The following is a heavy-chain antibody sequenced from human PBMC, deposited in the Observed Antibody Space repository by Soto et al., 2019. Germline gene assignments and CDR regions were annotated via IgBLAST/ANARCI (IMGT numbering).Heavy chain of an antibody. V-gene: IGHV3-30*18. CDR2: ISYDGSNK. Sequence: GGSLRLSCAASGFTFSSYGMHWVRQAPGKGLEWVAVISYDGSNKYYADSVKGRFTISRDNSKNTLYLQMNSLRAEDTAVYYCAKDTRLLGVSSSWLPGYYYYGMDVWGQGTTVTVSS. D-gene: IGHD6-13*01. J-gene: IGHJ6*02. CDR3: AKDTRLLGVSSSWLPGYYYYGMDV. CDR1: GFTFSSYG.